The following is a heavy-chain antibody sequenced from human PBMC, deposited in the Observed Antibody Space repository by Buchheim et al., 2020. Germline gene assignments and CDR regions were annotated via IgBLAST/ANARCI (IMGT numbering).Heavy chain of an antibody. V-gene: IGHV3-30-3*01. CDR3: ARDQSSGVVVVVAATLPGRSGMDV. CDR1: GFTFSSYA. D-gene: IGHD2-15*01. Sequence: QVQLVESGGGVVQPGRSLRLSCAASGFTFSSYAMHWVRQAPGKGLEWVAVISYDGSNKYYADSVKGRFTISRDNSKNTLYLQMNSLRAEDTAVYYCARDQSSGVVVVVAATLPGRSGMDVWGQGTT. CDR2: ISYDGSNK. J-gene: IGHJ6*02.